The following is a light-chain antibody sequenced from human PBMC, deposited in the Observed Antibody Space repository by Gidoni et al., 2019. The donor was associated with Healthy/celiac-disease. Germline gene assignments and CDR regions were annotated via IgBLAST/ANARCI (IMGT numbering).Light chain of an antibody. Sequence: DIQMPQSPSSLSASVGDRVTITCRASQSISSYLNCYQQKPGKAPKLLIYAASSLQSWVPSRFSGSGSGTDFTLTISSLQPEDFATYYCQQSYSTPGVTFGPGTKVDIK. CDR3: QQSYSTPGVT. J-gene: IGKJ3*01. CDR1: QSISSY. CDR2: AAS. V-gene: IGKV1-39*01.